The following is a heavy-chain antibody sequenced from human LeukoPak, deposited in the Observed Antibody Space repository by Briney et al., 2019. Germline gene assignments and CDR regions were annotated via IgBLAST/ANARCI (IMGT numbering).Heavy chain of an antibody. Sequence: GGFLRLSCAASGCTFSDYYMNWIRQAPGKGLEWGSYNTSSSSTIYYADSVKGRFTISRDNAKNSLYLQMNSLRAEDTAVYYCAREIAVAGTRYYYMDVWGKGTTVTVSS. D-gene: IGHD6-19*01. CDR2: NTSSSSTI. J-gene: IGHJ6*03. V-gene: IGHV3-11*04. CDR3: AREIAVAGTRYYYMDV. CDR1: GCTFSDYY.